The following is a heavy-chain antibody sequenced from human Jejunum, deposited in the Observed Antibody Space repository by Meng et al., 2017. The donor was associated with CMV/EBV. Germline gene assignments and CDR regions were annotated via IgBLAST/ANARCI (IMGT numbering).Heavy chain of an antibody. CDR1: GFSFSSYA. CDR3: AKVRHSSGWSVDY. CDR2: LSGSGNSI. Sequence: EVQLVESGGGLIQPGGSLRLSCEASGFSFSSYAMSWVRQAPGKGLEWVSGLSGSGNSIYYEDSVKGRFTISRDNSKNTLYLQMNSLRAEDTAVYYCAKVRHSSGWSVDYWGQGSLFTVSS. V-gene: IGHV3-23*04. D-gene: IGHD6-19*01. J-gene: IGHJ4*02.